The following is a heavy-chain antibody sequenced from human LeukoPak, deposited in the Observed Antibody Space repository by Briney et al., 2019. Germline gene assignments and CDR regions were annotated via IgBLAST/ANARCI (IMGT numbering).Heavy chain of an antibody. CDR3: ARDRGGDCSSTSCYYYYGMDV. CDR1: GGTFSSYA. V-gene: IGHV1-69*13. Sequence: SVKVSCKASGGTFSSYAISWVRQAPGQGLEWMGGIIPIFGTANYAQKFQGRVTITADESTSTAYMELSSLRSDDTAVYYCARDRGGDCSSTSCYYYYGMDVWGQGTTVTVSS. J-gene: IGHJ6*02. CDR2: IIPIFGTA. D-gene: IGHD2-2*01.